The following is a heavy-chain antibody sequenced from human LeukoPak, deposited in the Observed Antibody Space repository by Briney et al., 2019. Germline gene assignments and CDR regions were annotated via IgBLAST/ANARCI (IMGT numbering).Heavy chain of an antibody. Sequence: PGGSLRLSCAASGFTFNNYAMSWVRQAPGKGLEWVSAISASGGTTYYADSVKGRFTISRDNSENTLFLQMNSLRAEDTAVYYCAKEHREYCSSTSCPNWFDSWGHGTLVTVSS. J-gene: IGHJ5*01. CDR1: GFTFNNYA. CDR2: ISASGGTT. CDR3: AKEHREYCSSTSCPNWFDS. D-gene: IGHD2-2*01. V-gene: IGHV3-23*01.